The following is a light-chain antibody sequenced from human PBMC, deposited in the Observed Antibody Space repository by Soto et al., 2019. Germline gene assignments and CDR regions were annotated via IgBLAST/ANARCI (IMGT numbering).Light chain of an antibody. J-gene: IGKJ1*01. Sequence: DIVMTQSPAALSVSPGERVTLSCRASQNLSSGYLAWYQQKPGQAPRILIYAASSRATGIPDRFSGSGSGKELSLTISRLEPEDFAVYYCQQYDTSHRTFCKGTKADIX. V-gene: IGKV3-20*01. CDR2: AAS. CDR3: QQYDTSHRT. CDR1: QNLSSGY.